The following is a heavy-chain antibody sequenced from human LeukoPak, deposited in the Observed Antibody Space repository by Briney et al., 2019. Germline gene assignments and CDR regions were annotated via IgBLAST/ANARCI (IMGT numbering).Heavy chain of an antibody. J-gene: IGHJ6*03. CDR1: GGSISSGSYY. Sequence: SETLSLTRTVSGGSISSGSYYWSWIRQPAGKGLEWIGRIYTSGSTNYNPSLKSRVTISVDTSKNQFSLKLSSVTAADTAVYYCARARYSNYGDYYYMDVWGKGTTVTVSS. CDR3: ARARYSNYGDYYYMDV. D-gene: IGHD4-11*01. V-gene: IGHV4-61*02. CDR2: IYTSGST.